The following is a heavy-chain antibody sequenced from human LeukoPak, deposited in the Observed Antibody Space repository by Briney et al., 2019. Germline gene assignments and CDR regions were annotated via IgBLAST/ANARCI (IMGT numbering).Heavy chain of an antibody. Sequence: PSETLSLTRTVSGGSISSYYWSWIRQPAGKGLEWIGRIYTSGSTNYNPSLKSRVTMSVDTSKNQFSLKLSSVTAADTAVYYCAGTYYDFWSGYLGWFDPWGQGTLVTVSS. CDR1: GGSISSYY. J-gene: IGHJ5*02. V-gene: IGHV4-4*07. D-gene: IGHD3-3*01. CDR2: IYTSGST. CDR3: AGTYYDFWSGYLGWFDP.